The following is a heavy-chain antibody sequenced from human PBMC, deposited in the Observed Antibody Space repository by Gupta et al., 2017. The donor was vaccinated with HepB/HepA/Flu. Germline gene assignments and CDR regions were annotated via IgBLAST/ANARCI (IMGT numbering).Heavy chain of an antibody. CDR1: GYTFTSYG. Sequence: QVQLVQSGPEMRKPGASVKVSCKASGYTFTSYGFSWVRQAPGLGLEWMGWVETYKEYSNYRQKFQGRVIMTTDLATRTAYMELKNLTSDDTALYFCVRGSLGEFHYWGQGTLVTVSS. D-gene: IGHD4-17*01. V-gene: IGHV1-18*01. J-gene: IGHJ4*02. CDR3: VRGSLGEFHY. CDR2: VETYKEYS.